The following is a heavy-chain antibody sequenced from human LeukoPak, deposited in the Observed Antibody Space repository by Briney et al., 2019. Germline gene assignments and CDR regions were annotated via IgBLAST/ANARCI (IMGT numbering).Heavy chain of an antibody. Sequence: GSLRLSCAASGFTFSSYAMSWVRQAPGKGLEWVANIKQDGSEKYYVDSEKGRFTISRDNAKNSLYLQMDSLRAEDTAVYYCARDNYYDSSGYDYWGQGTLVTVSS. CDR2: IKQDGSEK. D-gene: IGHD3-22*01. CDR1: GFTFSSYA. CDR3: ARDNYYDSSGYDY. J-gene: IGHJ4*02. V-gene: IGHV3-7*01.